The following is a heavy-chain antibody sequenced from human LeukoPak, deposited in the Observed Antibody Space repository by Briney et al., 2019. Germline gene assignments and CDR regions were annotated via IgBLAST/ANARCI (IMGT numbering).Heavy chain of an antibody. Sequence: SVKVSCKASGGTFSRYAISWVRQAPGQGLEWMGGIIPIFGTANYAQKFQGRVTITTDESTSTAYMELSSLRSEDTAVYYCAGLSYYYDSSGQYYFDYWGQGTLVTVSS. V-gene: IGHV1-69*05. D-gene: IGHD3-22*01. J-gene: IGHJ4*02. CDR3: AGLSYYYDSSGQYYFDY. CDR1: GGTFSRYA. CDR2: IIPIFGTA.